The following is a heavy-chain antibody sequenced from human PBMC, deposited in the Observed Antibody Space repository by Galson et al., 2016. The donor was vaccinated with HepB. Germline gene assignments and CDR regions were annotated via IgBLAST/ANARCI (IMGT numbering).Heavy chain of an antibody. V-gene: IGHV4-34*01. CDR2: ITYSGRT. Sequence: SETLSLTCAVYGGSFSGYYWKWIRQPPGKGLEWIGQITYSGRTTYNPSLKSRVTISVDRSKNQFSLKLNSVSAADTAVYYCARAGSIWFGALSVPDLPDYWGHGILVTVSS. J-gene: IGHJ4*01. CDR3: ARAGSIWFGALSVPDLPDY. CDR1: GGSFSGYY. D-gene: IGHD3-10*01.